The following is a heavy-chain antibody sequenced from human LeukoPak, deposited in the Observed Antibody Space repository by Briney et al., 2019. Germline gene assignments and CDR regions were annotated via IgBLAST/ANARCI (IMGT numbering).Heavy chain of an antibody. J-gene: IGHJ4*02. CDR2: ISGSGGST. V-gene: IGHV3-23*01. D-gene: IGHD5-18*01. CDR1: GCTFSSYA. CDR3: AKLTSYGYGYFDY. Sequence: GGSLTLSCAASGCTFSSYAMSWVRQAPGKGLEWVSAISGSGGSTYYADSVKGRFTISRDNSKNPLYLQMNSLRAEDTAVYYGAKLTSYGYGYFDYWGQGTLVTVSS.